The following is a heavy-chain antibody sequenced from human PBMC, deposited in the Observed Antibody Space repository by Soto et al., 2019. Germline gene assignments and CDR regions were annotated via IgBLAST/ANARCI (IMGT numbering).Heavy chain of an antibody. Sequence: GALRLSCAASGFTFSSYAVSWVRQAPGKGLEWVSAISGSGGSTYYADSVKGRFTISRDNSKNTLYLQMNSLRAEDTAVYYCAKERFHRLSGNLPVWGQGTLVTVSS. D-gene: IGHD2-21*02. CDR2: ISGSGGST. CDR3: AKERFHRLSGNLPV. V-gene: IGHV3-23*01. J-gene: IGHJ4*02. CDR1: GFTFSSYA.